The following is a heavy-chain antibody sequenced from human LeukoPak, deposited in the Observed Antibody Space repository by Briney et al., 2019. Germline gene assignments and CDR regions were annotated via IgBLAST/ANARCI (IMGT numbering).Heavy chain of an antibody. CDR1: GGTFGSYA. CDR2: IIPIFGTA. V-gene: IGHV1-69*05. J-gene: IGHJ5*02. D-gene: IGHD3-22*01. CDR3: ARLGSSGYYNWFDP. Sequence: SVKVSXKASGGTFGSYAISWVRQAHGQGLEWMGGIIPIFGTANYAQKFQGRVTITTDESTSTAYMELSSLRSEDTAVYYCARLGSSGYYNWFDPWGQGTLDTVSS.